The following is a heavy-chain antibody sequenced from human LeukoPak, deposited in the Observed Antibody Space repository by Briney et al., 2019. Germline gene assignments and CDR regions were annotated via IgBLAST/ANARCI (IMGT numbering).Heavy chain of an antibody. V-gene: IGHV3-23*01. D-gene: IGHD3-10*01. CDR1: GFTFSSYA. J-gene: IGHJ4*02. CDR3: VKGAGMVRGVIITKAYYFDY. Sequence: GGSLRLSCAASGFTFSSYAMSWVRQAPGKGLEWVSAISGSGGSTYYADSVKGRFTISRDNSKNTLYLQMSSLRAEDTAVYYCVKGAGMVRGVIITKAYYFDYWGQGTLVTVSS. CDR2: ISGSGGST.